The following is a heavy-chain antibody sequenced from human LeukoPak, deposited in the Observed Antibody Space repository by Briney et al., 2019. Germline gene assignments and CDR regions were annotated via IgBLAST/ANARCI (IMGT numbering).Heavy chain of an antibody. D-gene: IGHD2/OR15-2a*01. J-gene: IGHJ4*02. CDR3: ASFYAPDRGIESQNLVTVY. V-gene: IGHV1-2*02. Sequence: ASVKVSCKASGYTFTAYYIHWVRQAPGQGLEWMGWLNPNSGGTEYAQKFQGRVTMTRDTSISTAYMELRRLRSDDTAVYYCASFYAPDRGIESQNLVTVYWGQGTLSPSP. CDR1: GYTFTAYY. CDR2: LNPNSGGT.